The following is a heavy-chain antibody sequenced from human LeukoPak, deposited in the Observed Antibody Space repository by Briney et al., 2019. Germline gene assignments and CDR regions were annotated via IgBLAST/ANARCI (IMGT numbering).Heavy chain of an antibody. J-gene: IGHJ3*02. CDR2: IYTRGST. CDR3: ARVARFHSYGSGSYHYAFDI. V-gene: IGHV4-4*07. Sequence: TTSETLSLTCTVSGGSINNYYWSWIRQPAGKGLEWIGRIYTRGSTNYNPSLKSRVTISVDTSKNQFSLKLSSVTAADTAVYYCARVARFHSYGSGSYHYAFDIWGQGTMVTVSS. D-gene: IGHD3-10*01. CDR1: GGSINNYY.